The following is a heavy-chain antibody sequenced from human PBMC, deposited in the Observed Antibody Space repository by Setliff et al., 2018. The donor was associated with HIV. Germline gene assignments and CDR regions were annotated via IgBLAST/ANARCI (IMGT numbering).Heavy chain of an antibody. CDR2: IYPGDSDT. V-gene: IGHV5-51*01. D-gene: IGHD3-22*01. J-gene: IGHJ3*01. Sequence: PGESLKISCKGSGYSFNIYWIGWVRQMPGKGLEWMGIIYPGDSDTIYSPSFQGQVTISVDKSITTAYLQWSSLKASDTSMYYCARLSRHYSDSTAYHDAFDVWGQGTKVTVSS. CDR1: GYSFNIYW. CDR3: ARLSRHYSDSTAYHDAFDV.